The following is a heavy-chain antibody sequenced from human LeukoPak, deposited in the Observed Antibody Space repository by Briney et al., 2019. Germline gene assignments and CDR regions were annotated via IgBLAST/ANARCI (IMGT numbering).Heavy chain of an antibody. J-gene: IGHJ4*02. CDR3: ARTLYIAAAPGGFDY. D-gene: IGHD6-13*01. V-gene: IGHV1-2*02. Sequence: ASVKVSCKASGYTFTGYYMHWVRQAPGQGLEWMGWINPKNAGTNYAQKFQGRVTMTRDTSTGTVYMELSRLRSDDTAVYYCARTLYIAAAPGGFDYWGQGTLVTVSS. CDR1: GYTFTGYY. CDR2: INPKNAGT.